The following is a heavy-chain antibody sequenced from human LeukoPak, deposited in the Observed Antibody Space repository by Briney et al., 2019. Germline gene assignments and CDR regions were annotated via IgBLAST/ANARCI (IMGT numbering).Heavy chain of an antibody. CDR3: ARVPKAREVIGADFDY. D-gene: IGHD2/OR15-2a*01. V-gene: IGHV3-21*01. CDR2: ISSSSYV. Sequence: GGSLRLSCAASGFTFTTYTMNWVRQAPGKGLEWVSSISSSSYVYYADSLKGRFTISRDNAKNSLYLQMNNLRAEDTAVYYCARVPKAREVIGADFDYWGQGTLVTVSS. J-gene: IGHJ4*02. CDR1: GFTFTTYT.